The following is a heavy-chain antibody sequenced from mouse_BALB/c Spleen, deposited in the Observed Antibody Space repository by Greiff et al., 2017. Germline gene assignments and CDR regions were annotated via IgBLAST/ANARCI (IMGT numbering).Heavy chain of an antibody. V-gene: IGHV2-6-7*01. J-gene: IGHJ3*01. CDR1: GFSLTGYG. CDR3: AGGGGVFAY. D-gene: IGHD1-1*02. Sequence: VQGVESGPGLVAPSQTLSLTCTVSGFSLTGYGVNWVRQPPEKGLEWLGMIWGDGSTDYDSALKTRLSISKDNSKSQVFLKMNSLQNDDTARCYCAGGGGVFAYWGQGTLVTVSA. CDR2: IWGDGST.